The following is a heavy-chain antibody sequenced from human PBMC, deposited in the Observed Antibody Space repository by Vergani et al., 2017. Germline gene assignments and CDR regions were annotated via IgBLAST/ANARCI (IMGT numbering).Heavy chain of an antibody. J-gene: IGHJ4*03. V-gene: IGHV7-4-1*02. D-gene: IGHD2-21*01. CDR3: AREGGPHSI. CDR1: EYTFTTYA. CDR2: INTNNGDP. Sequence: QVLVVQSGSEFKKPGASVKVSCKTSEYTFTTYAICWVRQAPGQGLEWMGWINTNNGDPTYDQDFTGRFIFSLDTSASTAYLEINNLKPEDTAFYYCAREGGPHSIWGQGTLVTVSS.